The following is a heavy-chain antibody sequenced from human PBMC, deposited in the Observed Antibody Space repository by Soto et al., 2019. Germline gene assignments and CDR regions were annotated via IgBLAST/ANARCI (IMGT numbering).Heavy chain of an antibody. J-gene: IGHJ5*02. CDR1: GFTFSDYY. Sequence: QVQLVESGGGLVKPGGSLRLSCAASGFTFSDYYMSWIRQAPGKGLEWVSYISSSSSYTNYADSVKGRFTISRDNAKNSLYLQMNSLRAEDTAVYYCARFRGGSYGVRNWFDPWGQGTLVTVSS. CDR2: ISSSSSYT. D-gene: IGHD1-26*01. V-gene: IGHV3-11*05. CDR3: ARFRGGSYGVRNWFDP.